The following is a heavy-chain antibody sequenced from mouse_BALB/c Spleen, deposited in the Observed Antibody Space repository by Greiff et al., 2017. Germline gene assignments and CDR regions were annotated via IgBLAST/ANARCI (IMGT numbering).Heavy chain of an antibody. J-gene: IGHJ3*01. CDR3: ARGGTVFAY. Sequence: EVQLVESGGGLVQPGGSRKLSCAASGFTFSSFGMHWVRQAPEKGLEWVAYISSGSSTIYYADTVKGRFTISRDNPKNTLFLQMTSLRSEDTAMYYCARGGTVFAYWGQGTLVTVSA. V-gene: IGHV5-17*02. CDR1: GFTFSSFG. D-gene: IGHD1-1*01. CDR2: ISSGSSTI.